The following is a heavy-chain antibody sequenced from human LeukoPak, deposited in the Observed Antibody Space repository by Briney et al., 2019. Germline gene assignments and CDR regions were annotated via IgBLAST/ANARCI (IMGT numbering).Heavy chain of an antibody. Sequence: PGGSERLSCEASGFTFSAYAMTWVRQAPGKGLEWVSSIGSDNKPHYSESMKGRFAISRDNSKNTLFLQLHNLRVEDTALYYCARDLHYYVPMDVWGQGTTVTVSS. D-gene: IGHD1-26*01. CDR2: IGSDNKP. CDR1: GFTFSAYA. J-gene: IGHJ6*02. CDR3: ARDLHYYVPMDV. V-gene: IGHV3-23*01.